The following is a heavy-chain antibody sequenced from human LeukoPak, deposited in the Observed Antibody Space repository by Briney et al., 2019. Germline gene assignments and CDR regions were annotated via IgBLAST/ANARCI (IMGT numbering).Heavy chain of an antibody. J-gene: IGHJ6*02. CDR2: ISYDGSNK. V-gene: IGHV3-30*04. D-gene: IGHD3-22*01. Sequence: GGSLRLSCAASGFTFSSYAMHWVRQAPGKGLEWVAVISYDGSNKYYADSVKGRFTISRDNSKNTLYLQMNSLRAEDTAVYYCARDLDSSWWHYYYYGMDVWGQGTTVTVSS. CDR1: GFTFSSYA. CDR3: ARDLDSSWWHYYYYGMDV.